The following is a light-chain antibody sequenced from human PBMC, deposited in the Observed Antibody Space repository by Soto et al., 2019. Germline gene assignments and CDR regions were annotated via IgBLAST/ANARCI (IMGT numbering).Light chain of an antibody. CDR3: QQYYNYWT. V-gene: IGKV1-5*01. CDR2: DVS. Sequence: DIPMTQSPSTLSASVGDRVTITCRASQSVATWLAWYQQRPGKAPKLLIYDVSTLESGVPSRFSGSGSGTEFSLTINSLQPEDFATYYCQQYYNYWTFGQGTKVEIK. CDR1: QSVATW. J-gene: IGKJ1*01.